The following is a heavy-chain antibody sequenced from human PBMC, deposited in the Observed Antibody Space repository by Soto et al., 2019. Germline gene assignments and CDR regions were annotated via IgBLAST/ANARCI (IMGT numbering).Heavy chain of an antibody. CDR1: GFTFSTYW. CDR2: IKRDGSEK. V-gene: IGHV3-7*01. D-gene: IGHD6-13*01. CDR3: ARVPAWYAISDFDY. J-gene: IGHJ4*02. Sequence: EVQLVESGGGLVQPGGSLRLSCAASGFTFSTYWMSWVRQAPGRGLEGVASIKRDGSEKHYMDSVKGRFTISRDNAKNSLYLQMNSLRAEDTAVYYCARVPAWYAISDFDYWGQGTLLTVSS.